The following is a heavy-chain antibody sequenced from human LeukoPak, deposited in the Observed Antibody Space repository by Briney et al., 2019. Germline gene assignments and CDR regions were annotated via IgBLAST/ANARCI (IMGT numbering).Heavy chain of an antibody. CDR1: GGSFSGYY. CDR3: ARMAVAGSY. Sequence: KPSETLSLTCAVYGGSFSGYYCNWIRQPPGKGLEWIGEINHSGSTNYNPSLKSRVTISVDTSKNQFSLKLSSVTAADTAVYYCARMAVAGSYWGQGTLVTVSS. J-gene: IGHJ4*02. V-gene: IGHV4-34*01. CDR2: INHSGST. D-gene: IGHD6-19*01.